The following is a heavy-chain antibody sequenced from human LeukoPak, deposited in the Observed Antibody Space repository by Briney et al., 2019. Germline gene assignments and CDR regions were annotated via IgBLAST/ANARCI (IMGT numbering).Heavy chain of an antibody. CDR2: IYYSGST. CDR1: GGSISSYY. D-gene: IGHD2-15*01. V-gene: IGHV4-59*01. CDR3: ARAGSGYCSGGSCTYYGMDV. Sequence: SETLSLTCTVSGGSISSYYWSWIRQPPGKGLEWIGYIYYSGSTNYNPSLKSRVTISVDTSKNQFSLKLSSVTAADTAVYYCARAGSGYCSGGSCTYYGMDVWGQGTTVTVSS. J-gene: IGHJ6*02.